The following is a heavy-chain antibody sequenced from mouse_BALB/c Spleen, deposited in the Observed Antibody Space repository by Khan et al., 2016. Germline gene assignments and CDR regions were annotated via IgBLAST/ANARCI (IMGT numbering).Heavy chain of an antibody. CDR1: GFSLTSYG. D-gene: IGHD2-2*01. J-gene: IGHJ2*01. V-gene: IGHV2-4-1*01. Sequence: VELVESGPGLVQPSQSLSITCTVSGFSLTSYGVHWVRQSPGKGLEWLGVIWSGGSTDYNAAFISRLSISKDNSKSQVFFKMNSLQADDTAIYYCARNRGGYDLYFDYWGQGTTLTVSS. CDR2: IWSGGST. CDR3: ARNRGGYDLYFDY.